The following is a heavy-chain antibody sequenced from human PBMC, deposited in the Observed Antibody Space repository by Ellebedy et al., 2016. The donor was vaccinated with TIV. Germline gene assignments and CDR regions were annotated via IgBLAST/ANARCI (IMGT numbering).Heavy chain of an antibody. CDR2: IKQDGSEK. CDR3: STLSDTGY. Sequence: GESLKISCEASGFTFSRNWISWFRLAPGKGLEWVANIKQDGSEKYYVDSVKGRFTISRDNAKNTLYLQMNSLKAEDTAMYYCSTLSDTGYWGHGTLVTVSS. CDR1: GFTFSRNW. D-gene: IGHD1-1*01. V-gene: IGHV3-7*01. J-gene: IGHJ4*01.